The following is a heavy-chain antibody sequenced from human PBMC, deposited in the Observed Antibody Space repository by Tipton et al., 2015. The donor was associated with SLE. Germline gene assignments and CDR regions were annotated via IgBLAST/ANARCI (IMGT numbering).Heavy chain of an antibody. CDR1: GGTFSSYV. Sequence: QVQLVQSGAEVKKPGSSVKVSCKASGGTFSSYVISWMRQAPGKGLEWMGGILPFFGTAKYAQKFQGRITITTDESTSTDYLELSSLRYEDTAVYYCAKDLGASAGLWGQGTLVTVSS. V-gene: IGHV1-69*01. CDR2: ILPFFGTA. CDR3: AKDLGASAGL. D-gene: IGHD6-13*01. J-gene: IGHJ1*01.